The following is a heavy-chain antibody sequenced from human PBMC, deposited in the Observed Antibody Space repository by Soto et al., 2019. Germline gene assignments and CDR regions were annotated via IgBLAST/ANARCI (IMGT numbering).Heavy chain of an antibody. CDR3: ARGQNRYSSGRGPGYFQH. CDR2: INHSGST. J-gene: IGHJ1*01. D-gene: IGHD6-19*01. V-gene: IGHV4-34*01. CDR1: GGSFSGYY. Sequence: SETLSLTCAVYGGSFSGYYWSWIRQPPGKGLEWIGEINHSGSTNYNPSLKSRVTISVDTSKNQFSLKLSSVTAADTAMYYCARGQNRYSSGRGPGYFQHWGQGTLVTVSS.